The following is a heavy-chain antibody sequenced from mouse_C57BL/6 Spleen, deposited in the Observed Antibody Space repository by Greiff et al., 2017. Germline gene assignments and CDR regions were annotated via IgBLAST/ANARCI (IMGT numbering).Heavy chain of an antibody. Sequence: QVQLQQSGAELMKPGASVKLSCKATGYTFTGYWIEWVKQRPGHGLEWIGEILPGSGSTNYTEKFKGKATFTADTASNTAYMQLSSLTTEDSAIXYCARVGYDPAWFAYWGQGTLVTVAA. CDR3: ARVGYDPAWFAY. V-gene: IGHV1-9*01. D-gene: IGHD2-2*01. J-gene: IGHJ3*01. CDR1: GYTFTGYW. CDR2: ILPGSGST.